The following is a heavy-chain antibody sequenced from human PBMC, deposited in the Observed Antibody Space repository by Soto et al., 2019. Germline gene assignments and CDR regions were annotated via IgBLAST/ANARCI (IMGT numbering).Heavy chain of an antibody. V-gene: IGHV3-30-3*01. CDR2: ISYDGSNK. J-gene: IGHJ2*01. Sequence: QVQLVESGGGVVQPGRSLRLSCAASGFTFSSYAMHWVRQAPGKGLEWVAVISYDGSNKYYADSVKGRFTISRDNSKNTLYLQMNSLRADDTAVYYCARDPLWFTAMVLCYFDLWGRGTLVTVSS. CDR1: GFTFSSYA. D-gene: IGHD5-18*01. CDR3: ARDPLWFTAMVLCYFDL.